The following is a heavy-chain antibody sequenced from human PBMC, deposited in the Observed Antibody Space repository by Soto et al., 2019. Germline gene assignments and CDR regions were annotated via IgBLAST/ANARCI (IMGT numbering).Heavy chain of an antibody. Sequence: GGSVKVSCKASGYTFTSYAMHWVRQAPGQRLEWMGWINAGNGNTKYSQKFQGRVTITRDTSASTAYMELSSLRSEDTAVYYCASSARTGPHPLFDYWGQGTLVTVSS. CDR2: INAGNGNT. CDR3: ASSARTGPHPLFDY. V-gene: IGHV1-3*01. CDR1: GYTFTSYA. D-gene: IGHD1-1*01. J-gene: IGHJ4*02.